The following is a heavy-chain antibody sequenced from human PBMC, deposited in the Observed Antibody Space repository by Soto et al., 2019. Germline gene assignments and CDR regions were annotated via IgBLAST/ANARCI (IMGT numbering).Heavy chain of an antibody. J-gene: IGHJ4*02. CDR2: ISGGGGST. D-gene: IGHD2-15*01. CDR1: GFTFINYA. V-gene: IGHV3-23*01. Sequence: EVQLLESGGGLIQPGGSLRLSCAASGFTFINYAMTWVRQAPGKGLEWVSAISGGGGSTYYADSVKGRFTISRDKAKNTLYLQMNSLRAEEAAEYSCAKAGSYHTVVVVADTRKLYYWGQGTLVTVSS. CDR3: AKAGSYHTVVVVADTRKLYY.